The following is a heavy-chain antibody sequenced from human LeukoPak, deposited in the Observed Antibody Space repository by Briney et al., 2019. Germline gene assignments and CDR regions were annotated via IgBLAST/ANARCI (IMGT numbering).Heavy chain of an antibody. CDR1: GYTFTGYY. D-gene: IGHD1-26*01. V-gene: IGHV1-2*04. J-gene: IGHJ6*02. CDR3: ARDNSGSYPYYYYYGMDV. CDR2: INPNSGGT. Sequence: ASVTVSCKASGYTFTGYYMHWVRQAPGQGLEWMGWINPNSGGTNYAQTFQGWVTMTRDTSISTAYMELRSLRSDDTAVYYCARDNSGSYPYYYYYGMDVWGQGTTVTVSS.